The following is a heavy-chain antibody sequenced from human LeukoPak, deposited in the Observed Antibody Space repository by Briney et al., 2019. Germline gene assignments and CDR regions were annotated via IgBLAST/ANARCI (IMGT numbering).Heavy chain of an antibody. V-gene: IGHV3-23*01. Sequence: RGSLRLSCAASGFNFRDTALTWVRQAPGKGLGWGALISFSGDNSYYADSVKGRFSVSRDNSENTLALQMNSLRVEDTARYYCAKDIQLSTWGLGTMVTVSS. J-gene: IGHJ3*01. CDR1: GFNFRDTA. CDR2: ISFSGDNS. CDR3: AKDIQLST. D-gene: IGHD5-24*01.